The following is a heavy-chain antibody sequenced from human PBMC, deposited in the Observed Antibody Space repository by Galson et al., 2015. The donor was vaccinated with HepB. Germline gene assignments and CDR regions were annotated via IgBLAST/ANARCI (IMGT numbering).Heavy chain of an antibody. V-gene: IGHV3-30-3*01. CDR1: GFTFSSYA. CDR2: ISYDGSNK. J-gene: IGHJ4*02. Sequence: SLRLSCAASGFTFSSYAMHWVRQAPGKGLEWVAVISYDGSNKYYADSVKGRFTISRDNSKNTLYLQMNSLRAEDTAVYYCARVRIAAAPFDYWGQGTLVTVSS. D-gene: IGHD6-13*01. CDR3: ARVRIAAAPFDY.